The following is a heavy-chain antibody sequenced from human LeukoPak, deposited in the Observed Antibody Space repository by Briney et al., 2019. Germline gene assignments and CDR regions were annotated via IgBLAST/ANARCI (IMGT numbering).Heavy chain of an antibody. CDR3: ARHVSGVGGDY. V-gene: IGHV4-34*01. D-gene: IGHD3-3*01. CDR1: GGSFSGYY. J-gene: IGHJ4*02. CDR2: INHSGST. Sequence: PSETLSLTCAVYGGSFSGYYWSWIRQPPGKGLEWIGEINHSGSTNYNPSLKSRVTISVDTSKNQFSLKLSSVTAADTAVYYCARHVSGVGGDYWGQGTLVTVSS.